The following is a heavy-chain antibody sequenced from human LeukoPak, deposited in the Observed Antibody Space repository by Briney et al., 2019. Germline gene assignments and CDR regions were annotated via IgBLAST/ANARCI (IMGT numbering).Heavy chain of an antibody. J-gene: IGHJ5*02. CDR2: INSDGSST. CDR1: GFTFSSYW. CDR3: ATHYTDSTRNP. V-gene: IGHV3-74*01. D-gene: IGHD4-11*01. Sequence: GGSLRLSCAASGFTFSSYWMHWVRQAPGKGLVWVSRINSDGSSTSYAGSVKGRFTISRDNAKNTLYLQMNSLRAEDTAVYYCATHYTDSTRNPWGQGTLVTVSS.